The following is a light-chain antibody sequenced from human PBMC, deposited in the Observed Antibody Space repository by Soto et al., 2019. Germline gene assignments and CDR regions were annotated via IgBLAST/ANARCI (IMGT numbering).Light chain of an antibody. CDR1: SSDVCGYNY. CDR3: SSYTSASTLV. CDR2: EVS. J-gene: IGLJ1*01. Sequence: QSALTQPASVSGSPGQSITISCTGTSSDVCGYNYVSWYQQHPGRAPKLMIYEVSNRPSGVSDRFSGSKSGNTASLTIYGLQAEDEADYYCSSYTSASTLVFGTGTKLTVL. V-gene: IGLV2-14*01.